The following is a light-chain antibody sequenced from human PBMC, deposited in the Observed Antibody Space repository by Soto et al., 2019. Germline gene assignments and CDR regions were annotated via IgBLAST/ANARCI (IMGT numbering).Light chain of an antibody. V-gene: IGKV3-15*01. J-gene: IGKJ1*01. CDR3: QQYKSWRT. CDR2: GAS. Sequence: IVMTQSPATLSVSPGERATLSCRASESIDNKLAWYQQRPGQAPRLLIYGASTRVTGIPARFSGSGSGTEFTLTISGLQSEDFSVYYCQQYKSWRTFGQGTNVETK. CDR1: ESIDNK.